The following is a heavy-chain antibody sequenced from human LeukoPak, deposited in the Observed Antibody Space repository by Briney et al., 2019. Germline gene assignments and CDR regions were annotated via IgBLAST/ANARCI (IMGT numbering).Heavy chain of an antibody. CDR3: ARDHRGDTAMVYSY. Sequence: SETLSLTCTVSGYSISSGYYWGWIRQPPGKGLEWTGSIDHSGSTYYNPSLKSRITISVDTSKNQFSLKLSSVTAADTAVYYCARDHRGDTAMVYSYWGQGTLVTVSS. CDR2: IDHSGST. CDR1: GYSISSGYY. D-gene: IGHD5-18*01. V-gene: IGHV4-38-2*02. J-gene: IGHJ4*02.